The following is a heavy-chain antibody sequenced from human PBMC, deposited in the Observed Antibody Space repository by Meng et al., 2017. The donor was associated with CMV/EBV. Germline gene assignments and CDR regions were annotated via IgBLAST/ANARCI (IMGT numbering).Heavy chain of an antibody. CDR2: IWYDGSNK. J-gene: IGHJ6*02. Sequence: GGSLRLSCAASRFTFSSYGMHWVRQAPGKGLEWVAVIWYDGSNKYYADSVKGRFTISRDNSKNTLYLQMNSLRAEDTAVYYCAKDLIAAAGRAYYYGMTSGAQGPRSPSP. V-gene: IGHV3-33*06. D-gene: IGHD6-13*01. CDR1: RFTFSSYG. CDR3: AKDLIAAAGRAYYYGMTS.